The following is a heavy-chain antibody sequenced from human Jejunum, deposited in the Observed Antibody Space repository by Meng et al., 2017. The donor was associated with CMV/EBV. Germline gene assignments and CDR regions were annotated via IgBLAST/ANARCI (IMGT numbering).Heavy chain of an antibody. V-gene: IGHV3-30-3*01. CDR3: ARGNIGGSSWFKVFDY. Sequence: VELVEAGGGRVQPGGSLGLSCATSGLTFGSYAMHWVRQAPGKGLEWVAPISYDGSNKYYTDSVKGRFTISRDNSNNTLYLQMNSLRAEDTAVYYCARGNIGGSSWFKVFDYWGQGTLVTVSS. CDR2: ISYDGSNK. CDR1: GLTFGSYA. D-gene: IGHD6-13*01. J-gene: IGHJ4*02.